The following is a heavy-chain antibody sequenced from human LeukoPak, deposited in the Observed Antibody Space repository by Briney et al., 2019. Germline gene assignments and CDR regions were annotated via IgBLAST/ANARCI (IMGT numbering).Heavy chain of an antibody. CDR3: AREYPGMATAGTPESHLDY. CDR1: GYTFTSYA. D-gene: IGHD6-13*01. J-gene: IGHJ4*02. CDR2: INTNTGTP. Sequence: GASVKVSCKASGYTFTSYAMNWVRQAPGQGLEWMGWINTNTGTPTYAQGFTGRFVFSLDTSVSTAYLQISSLKAEDTAVYYCAREYPGMATAGTPESHLDYWGQGTLVTVSS. V-gene: IGHV7-4-1*02.